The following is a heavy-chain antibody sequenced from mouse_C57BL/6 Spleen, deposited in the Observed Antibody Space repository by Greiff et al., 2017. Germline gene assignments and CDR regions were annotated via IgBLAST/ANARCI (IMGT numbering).Heavy chain of an antibody. Sequence: VQLQQPGAELVMPGASVKLSCKASGYTFTSYWMHWVKQRPGQGLEWIGEIDPSDSYTNYNQKFKGKSTLTVDKSSSTAYMQLSSLTSEDSAVYYCARSSLYYGSSYGYFDVWGTGTTVTVSS. CDR2: IDPSDSYT. CDR1: GYTFTSYW. CDR3: ARSSLYYGSSYGYFDV. V-gene: IGHV1-69*01. D-gene: IGHD1-1*01. J-gene: IGHJ1*03.